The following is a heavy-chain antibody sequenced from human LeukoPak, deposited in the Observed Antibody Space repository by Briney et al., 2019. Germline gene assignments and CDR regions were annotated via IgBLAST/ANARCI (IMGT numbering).Heavy chain of an antibody. CDR1: GFTFSNAW. D-gene: IGHD6-19*01. V-gene: IGHV3-15*01. CDR3: TTDHIAVAGYEYFQH. CDR2: IKSKTDGGTT. J-gene: IGHJ1*01. Sequence: GGSLRLSCAASGFTFSNAWMSWVRQAPGKGLEWVGRIKSKTDGGTTDYAAPVKGRFTISRDDSKNTLYLQMNSLKTEDTAVYYCTTDHIAVAGYEYFQHWGQGTLVTVSS.